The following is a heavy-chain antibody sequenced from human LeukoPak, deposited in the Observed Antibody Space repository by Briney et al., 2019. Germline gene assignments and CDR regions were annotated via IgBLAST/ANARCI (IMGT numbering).Heavy chain of an antibody. V-gene: IGHV3-9*01. CDR1: GFTFDDYA. CDR2: ISWNSGSI. CDR3: AKDLTYYYDSSGGFDY. D-gene: IGHD3-22*01. J-gene: IGHJ4*02. Sequence: GRSLRLSCAASGFTFDDYAMHWVRQAPGKGLEWVSGISWNSGSIGYADSVKGRFTISRDNAKNSLYLQMNSLGAEDTALYYCAKDLTYYYDSSGGFDYWGQGTLVTVSS.